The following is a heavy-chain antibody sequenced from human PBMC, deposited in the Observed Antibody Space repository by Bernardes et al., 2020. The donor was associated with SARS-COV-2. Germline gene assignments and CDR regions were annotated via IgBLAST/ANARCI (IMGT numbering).Heavy chain of an antibody. CDR3: ARHLGSSFISPWGY. Sequence: GESLKISCKASGYSFTTYWIGWVRQTPGKGLEWLGIISPGDSGTRYNPSFQGQVTISVDKSVDTAYLQWNSLRASDSAIYYCARHLGSSFISPWGYWGQGTLVSVSS. V-gene: IGHV5-51*01. J-gene: IGHJ4*02. CDR1: GYSFTTYW. CDR2: ISPGDSGT. D-gene: IGHD6-13*01.